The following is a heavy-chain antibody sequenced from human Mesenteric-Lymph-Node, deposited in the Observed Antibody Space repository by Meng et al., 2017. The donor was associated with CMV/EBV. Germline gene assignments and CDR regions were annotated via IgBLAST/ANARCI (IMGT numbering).Heavy chain of an antibody. J-gene: IGHJ6*02. CDR1: GGSMTSYY. D-gene: IGHD4-11*01. V-gene: IGHV4-59*01. CDR3: ARDNDYTNFGYGMDV. CDR2: VYYSGTT. Sequence: LRLSCTVSGGSMTSYYWTWIRQPPGKALEWIGYVYYSGTTTYNPSPKSRVTISVDTSKNQFSLKLSSVTAADTAVYYCARDNDYTNFGYGMDVWGQGTTVTVSS.